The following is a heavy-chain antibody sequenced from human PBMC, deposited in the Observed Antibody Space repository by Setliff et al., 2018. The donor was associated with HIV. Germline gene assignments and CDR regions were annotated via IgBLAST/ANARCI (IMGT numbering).Heavy chain of an antibody. CDR1: EFNFSSHS. D-gene: IGHD3-16*01. V-gene: IGHV3-7*01. J-gene: IGHJ4*02. Sequence: HPGGSLRLSCVVSEFNFSSHSMHWVRQAPGKGLEWVANIKQDGSEKYYVDSVRGRFTISRDDAQNSLFLQMNSLRAEDTAVYYCARGRGYFDYWGQGTLVTVSS. CDR2: IKQDGSEK. CDR3: ARGRGYFDY.